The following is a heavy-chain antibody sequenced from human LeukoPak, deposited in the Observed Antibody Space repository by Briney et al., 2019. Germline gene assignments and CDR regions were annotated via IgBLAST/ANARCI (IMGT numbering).Heavy chain of an antibody. Sequence: PGRSLRLSCAASGFTFHDSAMHWVRQTPGKGLEWVSGISWNSITIIYADSVRGRFTISRDNAKNSLYLQMNSLRAEDTALYYCVRRGQVGAFDIWGQGTMVTISS. CDR2: ISWNSITI. CDR3: VRRGQVGAFDI. D-gene: IGHD3-10*01. J-gene: IGHJ3*02. CDR1: GFTFHDSA. V-gene: IGHV3-9*01.